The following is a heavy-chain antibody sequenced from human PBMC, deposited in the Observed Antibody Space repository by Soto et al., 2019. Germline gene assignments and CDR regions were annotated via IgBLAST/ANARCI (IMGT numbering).Heavy chain of an antibody. D-gene: IGHD1-26*01. Sequence: VGSLRLSCAASGFTFSSYAMHWVRQAPGKGLEWVAVISYDGSNKCYADSVKGRFTISRDNSKNTLYLQMNSLRAEDTAVYYCARTLVGAITYYFDYWGQGTLVTVSS. CDR3: ARTLVGAITYYFDY. V-gene: IGHV3-30-3*01. J-gene: IGHJ4*02. CDR2: ISYDGSNK. CDR1: GFTFSSYA.